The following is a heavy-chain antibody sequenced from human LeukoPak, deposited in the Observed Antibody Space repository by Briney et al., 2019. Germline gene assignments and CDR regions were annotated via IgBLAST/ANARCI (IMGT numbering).Heavy chain of an antibody. D-gene: IGHD1-1*01. V-gene: IGHV4-59*13. CDR1: AGSIRSYY. CDR2: IYYSGST. CDR3: ARVGGTHPYYYYYMDV. Sequence: SETLSLTCTVSAGSIRSYYWSRIRQPPGKGLEWIGYIYYSGSTNYNPSLKGRVTISADTSKNQFSLKLRSVTAADTAVYFCARVGGTHPYYYYYMDVWGNGTTVTVSS. J-gene: IGHJ6*03.